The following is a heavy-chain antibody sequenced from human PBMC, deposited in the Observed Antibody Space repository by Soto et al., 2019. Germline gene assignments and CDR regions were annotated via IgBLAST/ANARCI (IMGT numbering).Heavy chain of an antibody. CDR3: ARDPAWFGASSPLGPDNHAFDI. D-gene: IGHD3-10*01. J-gene: IGHJ3*02. Sequence: GGSLRLSCAASGFTVSSNYMSWVRQAPGKGLEWVSVIYSGGSTYYADSVKGRFTISRHNSKNTLYLQMNSLRAEDTAVYYCARDPAWFGASSPLGPDNHAFDIWGQGTMVTVSS. CDR1: GFTVSSNY. CDR2: IYSGGST. V-gene: IGHV3-53*04.